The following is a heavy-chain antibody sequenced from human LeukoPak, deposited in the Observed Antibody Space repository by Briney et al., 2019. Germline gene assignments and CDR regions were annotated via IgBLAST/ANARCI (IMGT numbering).Heavy chain of an antibody. V-gene: IGHV1-2*02. Sequence: GASVKVSCKASGYIFSGYYMHWVRQAPGQGLESMGWINSNSGARNYAPKFQGRVTFSRDNSIGTAYMELSSLNSDDTAIYYCARGRGGATTGFDHWGQGTLVSVSS. CDR2: INSNSGAR. D-gene: IGHD1-26*01. CDR3: ARGRGGATTGFDH. J-gene: IGHJ4*02. CDR1: GYIFSGYY.